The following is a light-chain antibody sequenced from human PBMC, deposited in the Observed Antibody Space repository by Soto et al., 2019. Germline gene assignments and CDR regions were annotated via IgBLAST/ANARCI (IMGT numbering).Light chain of an antibody. CDR1: QSVGSSY. Sequence: EIVLTQSPGTLSLSPGERATLSCRASQSVGSSYLAWYQQKPGQAPRLLIYAASHRATGIPTRFSGSGSGTDFTLTISRLEPEDFAVYYCQQYGSSPRTFGQGTKVDIK. V-gene: IGKV3-20*01. CDR2: AAS. CDR3: QQYGSSPRT. J-gene: IGKJ1*01.